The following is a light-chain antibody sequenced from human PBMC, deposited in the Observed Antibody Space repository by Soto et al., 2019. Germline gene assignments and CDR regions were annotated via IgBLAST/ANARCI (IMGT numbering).Light chain of an antibody. CDR2: EVT. Sequence: QSVLTQPPSASGSPGQSATISCTGTSSDVGGYNFVSWYQQHPGKVPKLIIYEVTKRPSGVPDRFSGSKSGNTASLTVSGLQTDDQADYYCSSFAGSNTVVFGGGTKLTVL. CDR3: SSFAGSNTVV. V-gene: IGLV2-8*01. CDR1: SSDVGGYNF. J-gene: IGLJ2*01.